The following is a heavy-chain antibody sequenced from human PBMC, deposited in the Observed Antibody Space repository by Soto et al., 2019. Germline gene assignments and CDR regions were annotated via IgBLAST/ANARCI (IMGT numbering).Heavy chain of an antibody. D-gene: IGHD6-19*01. CDR2: ISSSGSTI. CDR1: GFTFSDYY. CDR3: ARDLTGGGWYNAFDI. V-gene: IGHV3-11*01. Sequence: VGSLRLSCAASGFTFSDYYMSWIRQAPGKGLEWVSYISSSGSTIYYADSVKGRFTISRDNAKNSLYLQMNSLRAEDTAVYYCARDLTGGGWYNAFDIWGQGTMVTVSS. J-gene: IGHJ3*02.